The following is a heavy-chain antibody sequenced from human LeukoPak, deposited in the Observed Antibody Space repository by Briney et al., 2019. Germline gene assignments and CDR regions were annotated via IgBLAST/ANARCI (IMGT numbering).Heavy chain of an antibody. CDR2: ISGDSGSK. V-gene: IGHV3-43*02. Sequence: PGGSLRLSCAAPGFTFDDYAMHWVRQAPGKGLEWVSLISGDSGSKFYADPVKGRFTISRDNSRNSLYLQMNSLRSEDTALYYCAKAGSGIVTGDSWGQGTLVTVSS. J-gene: IGHJ4*02. D-gene: IGHD1-26*01. CDR3: AKAGSGIVTGDS. CDR1: GFTFDDYA.